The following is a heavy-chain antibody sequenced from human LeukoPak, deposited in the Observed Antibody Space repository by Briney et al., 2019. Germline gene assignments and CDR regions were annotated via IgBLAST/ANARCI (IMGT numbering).Heavy chain of an antibody. CDR2: IGGSGSRR. V-gene: IGHV3-23*01. D-gene: IGHD4-17*01. J-gene: IGHJ4*02. CDR1: GFTFSSYA. CDR3: ARAYADSGDYEAY. Sequence: PGGSLRLSCAASGFTFSSYAMSWVRQAPGEGLEWVSAIGGSGSRRYHADSVKGRFTISRDNSRNTLYLQMNSLRAEDTAVYYCARAYADSGDYEAYWGQGTLVTVSS.